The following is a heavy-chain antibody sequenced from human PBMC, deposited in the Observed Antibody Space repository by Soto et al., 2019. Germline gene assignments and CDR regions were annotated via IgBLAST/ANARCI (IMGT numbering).Heavy chain of an antibody. Sequence: PGGSLRLSCAASGFTFNNFAMNWVRQAPGKGLEWVSGLSASGGSTYYADSVKGRFTISRDKSKNTLYLQMNSLRAEDTAVYYCAKSMVGDFDYICFDYWGQGTLVTVSS. J-gene: IGHJ4*02. D-gene: IGHD4-4*01. CDR3: AKSMVGDFDYICFDY. V-gene: IGHV3-23*01. CDR2: LSASGGST. CDR1: GFTFNNFA.